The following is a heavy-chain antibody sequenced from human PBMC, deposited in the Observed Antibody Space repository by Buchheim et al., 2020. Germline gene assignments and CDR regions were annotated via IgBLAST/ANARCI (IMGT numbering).Heavy chain of an antibody. Sequence: EVQLLESGGGLVQPGGSLRLSCAASGFTFSSYAMSWVRQAPGKGLEWVSAISGSGGSTYYADSVKGRFTISRDNSKNTLYLQMNSLRVEDTAVYYCAKRGLYYSDSQLYYFDYWGQGTL. V-gene: IGHV3-23*01. CDR1: GFTFSSYA. J-gene: IGHJ4*02. CDR2: ISGSGGST. D-gene: IGHD4-11*01. CDR3: AKRGLYYSDSQLYYFDY.